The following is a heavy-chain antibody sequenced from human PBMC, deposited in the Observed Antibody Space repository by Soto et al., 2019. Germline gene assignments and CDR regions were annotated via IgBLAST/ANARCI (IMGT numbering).Heavy chain of an antibody. CDR2: IYHSGST. CDR1: GGSISSGGYS. CDR3: ARVTYYDFWYFDL. J-gene: IGHJ2*01. Sequence: TLSLTCAVSGGSISSGGYSWNWIRQPPGKGLEWIGYIYHSGSTYYNPSLRSRVTISVDRSKNQFSLNLSSVTAVDTAVYYCARVTYYDFWYFDLWGRGTLVTVSS. V-gene: IGHV4-30-2*01. D-gene: IGHD3-22*01.